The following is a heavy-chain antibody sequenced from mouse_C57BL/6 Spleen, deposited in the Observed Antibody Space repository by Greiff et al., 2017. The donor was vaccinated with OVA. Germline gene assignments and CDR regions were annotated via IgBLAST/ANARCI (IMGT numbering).Heavy chain of an antibody. J-gene: IGHJ2*01. D-gene: IGHD1-1*01. CDR1: GFTFSSYA. Sequence: EVKLVESGGGLVKPGGSLKLSCAASGFTFSSYAMSWVRQTPEKRLEWVATISDGGSYTYYPANVKGRFTISSDNAKKNLYLQMSHLKSEDTAMYYCARAYGSSYLYYFDYWGQGTTLTVSS. CDR3: ARAYGSSYLYYFDY. V-gene: IGHV5-4*03. CDR2: ISDGGSYT.